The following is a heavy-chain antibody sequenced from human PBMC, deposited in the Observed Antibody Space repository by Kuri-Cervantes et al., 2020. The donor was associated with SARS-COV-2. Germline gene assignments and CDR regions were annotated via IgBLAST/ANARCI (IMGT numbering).Heavy chain of an antibody. J-gene: IGHJ4*02. CDR2: IRYDGSDK. Sequence: GESLKISCVSSGFTFSGYDMHWVRQAPGKGLEGVAFIRYDGSDKYYADSVKGRFTISRDSSKNTLYLQMNSLRAEDTAVYYCAKGSASWASYIDNWGQGTLVTVSS. CDR3: AKGSASWASYIDN. CDR1: GFTFSGYD. D-gene: IGHD2-2*01. V-gene: IGHV3-30*02.